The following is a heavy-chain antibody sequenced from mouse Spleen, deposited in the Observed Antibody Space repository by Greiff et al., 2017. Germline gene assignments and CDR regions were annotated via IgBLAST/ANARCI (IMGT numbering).Heavy chain of an antibody. CDR3: AREEVLSGAMDY. CDR1: GYTFTDYN. V-gene: IGHV1-18*01. CDR2: INPNNGGT. J-gene: IGHJ4*01. D-gene: IGHD2-14*01. Sequence: VQLKESGPELVKPGASVKIPCKASGYTFTDYNMDWVKQSHGKSLEWIGDINPNNGGTIYNQKFKGKATLTVDKSSSTAYMELRSLTSEDTAVYYCAREEVLSGAMDYWGQGTSVTVSS.